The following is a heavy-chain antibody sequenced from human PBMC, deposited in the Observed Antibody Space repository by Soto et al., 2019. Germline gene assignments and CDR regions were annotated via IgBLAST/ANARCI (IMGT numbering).Heavy chain of an antibody. CDR2: ISGYNGNT. Sequence: QVHLVQSGAAVKKPGVSVKVSCKTSGYTFSTYGISWVRQAPGQGLEWMGWISGYNGNTKYAQKFQGRVTLTSDTSTTTAHMELGSLRSDDTAVYYCARDQGSSWYWFDPWGQGTLVTVSS. CDR1: GYTFSTYG. CDR3: ARDQGSSWYWFDP. V-gene: IGHV1-18*01. J-gene: IGHJ5*02. D-gene: IGHD6-13*01.